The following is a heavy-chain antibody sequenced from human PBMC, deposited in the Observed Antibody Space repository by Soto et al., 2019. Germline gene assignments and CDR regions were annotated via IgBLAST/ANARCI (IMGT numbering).Heavy chain of an antibody. J-gene: IGHJ4*02. CDR1: GGSFSGYY. Sequence: SETLSLTCAVYGGSFSGYYWSWIRQPPGKGLEWIGEINHSGSTNYHPSLKSRVTISVDTSKNQFSLKLSSVTAADTAVYYCARGRSGYQLLRYYFDYWGQGTLVTVSS. D-gene: IGHD2-2*01. CDR3: ARGRSGYQLLRYYFDY. CDR2: INHSGST. V-gene: IGHV4-34*01.